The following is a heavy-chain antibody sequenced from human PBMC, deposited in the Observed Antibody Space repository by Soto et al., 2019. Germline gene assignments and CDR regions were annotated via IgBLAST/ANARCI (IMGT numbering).Heavy chain of an antibody. J-gene: IGHJ4*02. V-gene: IGHV1-18*01. CDR1: GYTFTSYG. CDR3: ARGRYGDY. Sequence: QVHLVQSGAEVKKPGASVKVSCKASGYTFTSYGITWVRQAPGQGLEWMGWISAHNGNTDYAQKLQGMVIVTRDTSTSTAYMELRSLISDVTAVYYCARGRYGDYWGQGALVTVSS. D-gene: IGHD1-1*01. CDR2: ISAHNGNT.